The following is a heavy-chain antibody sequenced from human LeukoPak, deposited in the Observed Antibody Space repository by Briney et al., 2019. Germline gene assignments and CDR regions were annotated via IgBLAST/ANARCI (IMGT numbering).Heavy chain of an antibody. CDR3: ARGTNIVVVPAAMGRHYFDY. J-gene: IGHJ4*02. V-gene: IGHV3-33*01. CDR2: IWYDGSNK. Sequence: GGFLRLSCAASGFTFSSYGMHWVRQAPGKGLEWVAVIWYDGSNKYYADSVKGRFTISRDNSKNTLYLQMNSLRAEDTAVYYCARGTNIVVVPAAMGRHYFDYWGQGTLVTVSS. CDR1: GFTFSSYG. D-gene: IGHD2-2*01.